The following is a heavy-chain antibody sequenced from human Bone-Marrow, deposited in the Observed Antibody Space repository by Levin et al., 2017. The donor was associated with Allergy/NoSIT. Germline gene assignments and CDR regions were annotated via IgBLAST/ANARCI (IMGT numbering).Heavy chain of an antibody. Sequence: HGESLKISCKASGYSFHNCWLGWVRQMPGQGLEWMGFIYPDDSDTRYSPSFQDQVTISADRSISTAYLQWSRLEASDTAMYYCARLIGQIVGTAGPRAFDSWGQGTMITVSS. CDR2: IYPDDSDT. CDR1: GYSFHNCW. V-gene: IGHV5-51*01. CDR3: ARLIGQIVGTAGPRAFDS. D-gene: IGHD1-26*01. J-gene: IGHJ3*02.